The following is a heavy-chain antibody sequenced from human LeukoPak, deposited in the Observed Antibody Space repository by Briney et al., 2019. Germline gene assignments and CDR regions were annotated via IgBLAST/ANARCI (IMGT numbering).Heavy chain of an antibody. CDR1: GGTFSSYA. CDR2: IIPIFGTA. CDR3: ARAEYQLPYYYYGMDV. D-gene: IGHD2-2*01. J-gene: IGHJ6*02. Sequence: SVKGSCKASGGTFSSYAISWVRQAPGQGLEWMGGIIPIFGTANYAQKFQGRVTITADESTSTAYMELSSLRSEDTAVYYCARAEYQLPYYYYGMDVWGQGTTVTVSS. V-gene: IGHV1-69*01.